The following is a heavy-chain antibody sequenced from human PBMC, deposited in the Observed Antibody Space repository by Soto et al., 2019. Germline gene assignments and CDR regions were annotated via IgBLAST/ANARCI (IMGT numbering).Heavy chain of an antibody. D-gene: IGHD5-12*01. J-gene: IGHJ4*02. CDR1: GGSISSSTYY. CDR2: IHYRGST. V-gene: IGHV4-39*01. Sequence: SETLSLTCIVSGGSISSSTYYWGWIRQPPGKGLEWIGSIHYRGSTYYSPSLKSRVTISVDTSKNQFSLKVFSVTAADTAVYYCARLSGYAYGDTDFWGPGTLVTVS. CDR3: ARLSGYAYGDTDF.